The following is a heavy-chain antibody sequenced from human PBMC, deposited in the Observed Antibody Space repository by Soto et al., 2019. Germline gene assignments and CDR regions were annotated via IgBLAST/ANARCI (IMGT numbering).Heavy chain of an antibody. CDR2: ISSSSSYI. CDR3: ARDMSPTSPTYGMDV. D-gene: IGHD1-26*01. V-gene: IGHV3-21*01. Sequence: PGGSLRLSCAASGFTFSSYAMSWVRQAPGKGLEWVSSISSSSSYIYYADSVKGRFTISRDNAKNSLYLQMNSLRAEDTAVYYCARDMSPTSPTYGMDVWGQGTTVTVSS. CDR1: GFTFSSYA. J-gene: IGHJ6*02.